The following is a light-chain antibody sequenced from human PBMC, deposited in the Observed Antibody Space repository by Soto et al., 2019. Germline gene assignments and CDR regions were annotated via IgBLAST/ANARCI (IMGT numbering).Light chain of an antibody. Sequence: DIQMTQYPSTLSASIGDRGTISCRASQSVNHWLAWYQRKPGKAPKLLIHDASTLESGVPSRFSGSGSGTEFTLTISSLQPDDFATYYCQQYNTCWTFGQGTKVDIK. J-gene: IGKJ1*01. CDR2: DAS. CDR1: QSVNHW. CDR3: QQYNTCWT. V-gene: IGKV1-5*01.